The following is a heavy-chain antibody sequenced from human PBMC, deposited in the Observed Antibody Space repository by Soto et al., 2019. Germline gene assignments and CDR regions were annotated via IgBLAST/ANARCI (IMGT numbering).Heavy chain of an antibody. V-gene: IGHV1-3*01. Sequence: ASVKVSCKASGGAFSDYAFSWVRQAPGQGLEWLGWINAGNGNTKFSQKFQGRVTITRDTSASTAYMELRGLRSEDTAVYYCAILGTYYFDNSDNYFDFWGQGTLVTVSS. CDR3: AILGTYYFDNSDNYFDF. CDR2: INAGNGNT. J-gene: IGHJ4*02. D-gene: IGHD3-22*01. CDR1: GGAFSDYA.